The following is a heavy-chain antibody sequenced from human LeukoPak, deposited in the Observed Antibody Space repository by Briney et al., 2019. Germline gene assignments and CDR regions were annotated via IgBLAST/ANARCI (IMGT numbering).Heavy chain of an antibody. J-gene: IGHJ4*02. D-gene: IGHD6-19*01. V-gene: IGHV4-59*01. CDR1: GGSISSYY. CDR3: ASTPLWPPYSSGWTFDY. CDR2: IYYSGST. Sequence: SETLSLTCTVSGGSISSYYWSWIQQPPGKGLEWIGYIYYSGSTNYNPSLKSRVTISVDTSKNQFSLKLSSVTAADTAVYYCASTPLWPPYSSGWTFDYWGQGTLVTVSS.